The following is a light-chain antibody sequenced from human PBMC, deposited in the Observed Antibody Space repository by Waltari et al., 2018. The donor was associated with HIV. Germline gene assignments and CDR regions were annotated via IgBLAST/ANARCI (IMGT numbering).Light chain of an antibody. CDR3: QHYDNWLWT. Sequence: VLTQSPAPLSVSPGERATLSCRVSQIVTFKLAWYQQKPGQDPSLLIYDASTSAAGVPDRCSGSGSWTEFTLTIISLQSEDSAVYYCQHYDNWLWTFGQGTKVEI. CDR1: QIVTFK. J-gene: IGKJ1*01. CDR2: DAS. V-gene: IGKV3D-15*01.